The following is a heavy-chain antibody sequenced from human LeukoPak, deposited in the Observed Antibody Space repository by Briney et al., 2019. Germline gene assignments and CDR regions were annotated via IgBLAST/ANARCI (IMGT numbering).Heavy chain of an antibody. CDR3: ARVRGYGDYLMGAFDI. CDR1: GFTFSSYW. V-gene: IGHV3-7*01. J-gene: IGHJ3*02. CDR2: IKQDGSEK. Sequence: GGSLRLSCAASGFTFSSYWMSWVRQAPGKGLEWVANIKQDGSEKYYEDSLKGRFTIFRDNAKNSLYLQMNSLRAEDTAVYYCARVRGYGDYLMGAFDIWGQGTMVTVSS. D-gene: IGHD4-17*01.